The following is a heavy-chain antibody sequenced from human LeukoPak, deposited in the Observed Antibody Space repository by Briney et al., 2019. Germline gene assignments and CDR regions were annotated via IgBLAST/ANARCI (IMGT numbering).Heavy chain of an antibody. CDR1: GFTFSSYA. CDR3: ARGTYYYDSSGYYSQDY. CDR2: ISGSGGST. V-gene: IGHV3-23*01. Sequence: PRGSLRLSCAASGFTFSSYAMSWVRQAPGKGLEWVSAISGSGGSTYYEDSVKGRFTISRDNSKNTLYLQMNSPRAEDTAVYYCARGTYYYDSSGYYSQDYWGQGTLVTVSS. D-gene: IGHD3-22*01. J-gene: IGHJ4*02.